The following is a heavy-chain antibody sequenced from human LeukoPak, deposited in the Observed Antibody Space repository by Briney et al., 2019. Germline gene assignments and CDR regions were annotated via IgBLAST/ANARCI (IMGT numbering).Heavy chain of an antibody. J-gene: IGHJ4*02. Sequence: SETLSLTCAVYGESSFSSYYWSWIRQTPGGALEWIGEINHSGYTNYNPSLKSRVTLSIDTSKNQFSLRLNSVTAADTAVYYCSRRVVGNDYWGQGTLVTVSS. CDR3: SRRVVGNDY. CDR2: INHSGYT. CDR1: GESSFSSYY. V-gene: IGHV4-34*01. D-gene: IGHD3-3*01.